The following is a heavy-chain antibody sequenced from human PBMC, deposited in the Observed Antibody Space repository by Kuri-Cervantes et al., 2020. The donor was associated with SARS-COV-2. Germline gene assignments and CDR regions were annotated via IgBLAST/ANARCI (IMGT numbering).Heavy chain of an antibody. CDR1: GFTFSSYG. V-gene: IGHV3-30*18. Sequence: GGSLRLSCAASGFTFSSYGMHWVRQAPGKGLEWVAVISYDGSNKYYADPVKGRFTISRDNSKNTLYLQMNSLRAEDTAVYYCAKDSSIVVGRKGYYGMDVWGQGTTVTVSS. CDR3: AKDSSIVVGRKGYYGMDV. J-gene: IGHJ6*02. D-gene: IGHD2-2*01. CDR2: ISYDGSNK.